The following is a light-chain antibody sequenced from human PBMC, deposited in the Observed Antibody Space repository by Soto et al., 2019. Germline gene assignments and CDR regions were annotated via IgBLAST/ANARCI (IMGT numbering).Light chain of an antibody. CDR1: QSVRGH. CDR3: QKYDYGWT. V-gene: IGKV3-15*01. CDR2: GAS. Sequence: EVVMTQSPAALSVSPGERATLSCRASQSVRGHLAWYQQKPGQAPRLLIYGASTRATGIPARFSGSGSGTEFNLPFSTLQSKDFAFYYCQKYDYGWTFAKGTKG. J-gene: IGKJ1*01.